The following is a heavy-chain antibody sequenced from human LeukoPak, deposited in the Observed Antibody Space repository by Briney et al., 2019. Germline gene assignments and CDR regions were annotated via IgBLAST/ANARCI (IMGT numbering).Heavy chain of an antibody. Sequence: SETLSLTCTVSGGSVSSGSYYWSRIRQSPGKGLEWIGYISYSGSTNYNPSLKSRVTVSADTSKNQFSLKLSSVTAADTAVYYCARTVPAAFVYFDFWGQGALVTVSS. CDR3: ARTVPAAFVYFDF. V-gene: IGHV4-61*01. CDR1: GGSVSSGSYY. J-gene: IGHJ4*02. D-gene: IGHD2-2*01. CDR2: ISYSGST.